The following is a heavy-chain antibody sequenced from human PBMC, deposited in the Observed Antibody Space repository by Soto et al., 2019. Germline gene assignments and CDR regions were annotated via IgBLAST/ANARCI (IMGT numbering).Heavy chain of an antibody. Sequence: GASVKVSCKASGYTFTSYAMHWVRQAPGQRLEWMGWINAGNGNTKYSQKFQGRVTITRDTSASSAYMELSSLRSEDTAVYYCARISTSLYPLAFDIWGQGTMVTVSS. CDR3: ARISTSLYPLAFDI. J-gene: IGHJ3*02. V-gene: IGHV1-3*01. CDR2: INAGNGNT. D-gene: IGHD2-8*01. CDR1: GYTFTSYA.